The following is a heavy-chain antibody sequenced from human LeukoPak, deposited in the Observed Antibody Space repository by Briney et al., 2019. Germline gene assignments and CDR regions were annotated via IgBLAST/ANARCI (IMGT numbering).Heavy chain of an antibody. D-gene: IGHD6-19*01. CDR2: IYTGGNT. Sequence: PGGSLRLSSAASGFVVSSNYMNWVRQAPGKGLEWVSVIYTGGNTYYADSVKGRFTISRDNSKNTLYLQMHSLRAEDTAVYYCASPSSGQSFDIWGQGTMVTVSS. CDR1: GFVVSSNY. J-gene: IGHJ3*02. V-gene: IGHV3-53*01. CDR3: ASPSSGQSFDI.